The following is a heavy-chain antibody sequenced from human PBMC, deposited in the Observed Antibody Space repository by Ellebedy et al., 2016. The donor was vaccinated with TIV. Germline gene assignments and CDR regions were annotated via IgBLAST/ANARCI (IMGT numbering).Heavy chain of an antibody. D-gene: IGHD1-7*01. CDR3: AAVRGNYPRFYVEY. J-gene: IGHJ4*02. CDR2: VRIITYGATT. V-gene: IGHV3-49*03. Sequence: GESLKISCTGSGFTFSDYAMTWFRQAPGKGPELVSFVRIITYGATTQYAASVIGRFTISRDDSKNIAYLQMNSLKTGETAMYYCAAVRGNYPRFYVEYWGQGTLVTVSS. CDR1: GFTFSDYA.